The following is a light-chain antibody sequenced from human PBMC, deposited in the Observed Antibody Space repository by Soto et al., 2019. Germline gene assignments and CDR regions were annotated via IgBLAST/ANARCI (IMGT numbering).Light chain of an antibody. CDR3: QQTLSFPPT. Sequence: DIQMSQSPSSVSASVGDRVTMTFRASQAIDSWLAWYQQKPGEAPKLLIFTGSLLHSGVPPRFSGSGSGTDFTLTISSLQPEDFATYYCQQTLSFPPTFGQGTKVDIK. V-gene: IGKV1-12*01. CDR2: TGS. CDR1: QAIDSW. J-gene: IGKJ1*01.